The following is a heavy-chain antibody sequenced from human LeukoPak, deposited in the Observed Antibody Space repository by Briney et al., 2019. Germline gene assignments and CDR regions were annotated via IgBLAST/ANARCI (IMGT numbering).Heavy chain of an antibody. CDR2: IYYSGST. J-gene: IGHJ6*03. CDR1: GGSISSSSYY. V-gene: IGHV4-39*07. CDR3: ARLTMYSSPQDYYYYYVDV. D-gene: IGHD6-13*01. Sequence: SETLSLTCTVSGGSISSSSYYWGWIRQPPGKGLEWIGSIYYSGSTYYNPSLKSRVTISVDTSKNQFSLKLSSVTAADTAVYYCARLTMYSSPQDYYYYYVDVWGKGTTVTVSS.